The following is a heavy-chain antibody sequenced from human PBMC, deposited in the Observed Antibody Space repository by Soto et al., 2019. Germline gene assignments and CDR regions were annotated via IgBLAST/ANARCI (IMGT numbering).Heavy chain of an antibody. CDR1: GLSITDSEMG. V-gene: IGHV2-26*01. CDR2: IDSSGEK. D-gene: IGHD6-19*01. Sequence: QVTLKESGPVLVKPTETLTLRCTVSGLSITDSEMGVSWIRQPPGQPLEWLAHIDSSGEKSYRTFLKSRLATSKVTSKCQIARTMTNIAPAHTATYYCARRHLAVAVSPWFDPWGQGIPVTVSS. J-gene: IGHJ5*02. CDR3: ARRHLAVAVSPWFDP.